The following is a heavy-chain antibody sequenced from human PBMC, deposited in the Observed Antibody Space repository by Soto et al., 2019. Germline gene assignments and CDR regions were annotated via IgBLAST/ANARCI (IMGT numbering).Heavy chain of an antibody. CDR1: GGPLSGYY. J-gene: IGHJ4*02. Sequence: SETLSLTCAVYGGPLSGYYWSWIRQPPGKGLEWIGEINHSGSTNYNPSLKSRVTISVDTSKNQFSLKLSSVTTADTAVYYCARAHRLLWFGEFQLDYWGQGTLVT. CDR3: ARAHRLLWFGEFQLDY. CDR2: INHSGST. V-gene: IGHV4-34*01. D-gene: IGHD3-10*01.